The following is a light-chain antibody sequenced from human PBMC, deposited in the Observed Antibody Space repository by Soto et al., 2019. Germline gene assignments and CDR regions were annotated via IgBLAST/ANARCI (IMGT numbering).Light chain of an antibody. J-gene: IGLJ2*01. V-gene: IGLV6-57*04. CDR2: EDN. Sequence: NFMLTQPHSVSESPGQTVTISCTRSSGSIASNYVQWYQQRPGSAPTTVIYEDNQRPSGVPDRFSGSIDRSSNSASLTISGLKTEDEADYYCQSYDSSNEIFGGGTKLTVL. CDR3: QSYDSSNEI. CDR1: SGSIASNY.